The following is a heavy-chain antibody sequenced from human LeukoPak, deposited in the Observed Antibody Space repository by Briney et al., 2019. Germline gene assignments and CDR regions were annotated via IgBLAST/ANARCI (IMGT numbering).Heavy chain of an antibody. CDR1: GFTFNNYN. CDR3: ARLTTGPFYFDY. J-gene: IGHJ4*02. CDR2: ISSSSSYI. D-gene: IGHD3-22*01. V-gene: IGHV3-21*01. Sequence: GGSLRLSCAASGFTFNNYNMNWVRQAPGKGLEWVSSISSSSSYICYADSVKGRFTISRDNAKNSLYVQMNGLRAEDTAVYYCARLTTGPFYFDYWGQGTLVTVSS.